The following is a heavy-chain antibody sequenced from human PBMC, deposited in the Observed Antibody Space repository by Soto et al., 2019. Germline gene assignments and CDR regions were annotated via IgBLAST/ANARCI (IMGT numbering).Heavy chain of an antibody. CDR2: IYPGDSDT. D-gene: IGHD6-19*01. CDR1: GYSFTSYW. CDR3: ARHPHSIGYSSGWYPGWYFDL. V-gene: IGHV5-51*01. Sequence: PGESLKISCKGSGYSFTSYWIGWVRQMPGKGLEWMGIIYPGDSDTRYSPSFQGQVTISADKSISTAYLQWSSLKASDTAMYYCARHPHSIGYSSGWYPGWYFDLWGRGTLVTVSS. J-gene: IGHJ2*01.